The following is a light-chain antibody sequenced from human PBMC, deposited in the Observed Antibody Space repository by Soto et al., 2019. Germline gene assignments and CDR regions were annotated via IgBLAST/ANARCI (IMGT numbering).Light chain of an antibody. V-gene: IGKV3-20*01. CDR1: QPVNSDY. J-gene: IGKJ2*01. CDR3: QHYDGSPRT. Sequence: ETVLTQSPGTVSLSPGERATLSCTTSQPVNSDYLAWYQQKPGQAPRLLIYGVFNRASGIPDRFSGSGSVTYFTLTISGLEPEDYAVYYCQHYDGSPRTFGQGTNLEI. CDR2: GVF.